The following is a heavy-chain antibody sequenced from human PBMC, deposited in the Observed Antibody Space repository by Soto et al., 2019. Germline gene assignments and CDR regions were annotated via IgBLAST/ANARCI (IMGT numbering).Heavy chain of an antibody. D-gene: IGHD2-15*01. Sequence: PGGSLRLSCAASGFTFSSYGMHWVRQAPGKWLEWVAVISYDGSNKYYADSVKGRFTISRDNSKNTLYLQMNGLRAEDTAVYYCAKVTDIVVVVAATLSVGMDVWGQGXTVTVYS. CDR2: ISYDGSNK. J-gene: IGHJ6*02. CDR1: GFTFSSYG. V-gene: IGHV3-30*18. CDR3: AKVTDIVVVVAATLSVGMDV.